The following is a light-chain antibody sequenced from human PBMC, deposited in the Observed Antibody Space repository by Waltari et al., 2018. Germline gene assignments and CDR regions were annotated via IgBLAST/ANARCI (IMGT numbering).Light chain of an antibody. CDR3: CPYSGSSTLV. V-gene: IGLV2-23*01. CDR2: EGS. J-gene: IGLJ2*01. Sequence: QSALTQPASVSGSPGQSITISCTGTSSDVGSYNLVSWYQQHPGKAPNLMIYEGSNRPSGVSNRVSGSKTGNTASLTSAGLQAEDEADDYCCPYSGSSTLVFGGGTKLTVL. CDR1: SSDVGSYNL.